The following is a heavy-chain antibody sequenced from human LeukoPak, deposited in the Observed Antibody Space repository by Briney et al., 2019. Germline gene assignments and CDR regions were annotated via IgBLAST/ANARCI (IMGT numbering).Heavy chain of an antibody. CDR2: ISVRSNYI. V-gene: IGHV3-21*01. D-gene: IGHD3-22*01. CDR3: VRLRRNSDASGYYYYYDF. Sequence: GGSLRLSCAASGYTFSSFSINWVRQASGKGLEWVSSISVRSNYIYYADSVRGRFTISRDDARDSLYLQMNSLRAEDTAVYYCVRLRRNSDASGYYYYYDFWGQGTLVTVSS. CDR1: GYTFSSFS. J-gene: IGHJ4*02.